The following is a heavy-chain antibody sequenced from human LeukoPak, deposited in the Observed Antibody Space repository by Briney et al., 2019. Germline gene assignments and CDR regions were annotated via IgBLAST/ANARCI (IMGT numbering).Heavy chain of an antibody. Sequence: PGGSLRLSCAASGFKFRDYYMSWIRQAPGKGLEWISYITMSGSVIQYSASVKGRLTTFRDNAKNSVYLQMNSLRVEDTAVYYCARGGWSRGWFDPWGQGTLVTVSS. V-gene: IGHV3-11*01. CDR3: ARGGWSRGWFDP. D-gene: IGHD6-19*01. CDR2: ITMSGSVI. J-gene: IGHJ5*02. CDR1: GFKFRDYY.